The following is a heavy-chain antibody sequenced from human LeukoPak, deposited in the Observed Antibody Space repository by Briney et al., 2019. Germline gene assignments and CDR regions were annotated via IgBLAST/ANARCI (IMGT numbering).Heavy chain of an antibody. D-gene: IGHD3-3*01. CDR3: ARDLGTFGVLIIGS. CDR1: GYNFISFG. V-gene: IGHV1-18*01. Sequence: VASVKVSCKASGYNFISFGMSWVRQAPGQGLEWMGWISPYNGNTNYAQRLQGRVTLTTDTSTNTVYMELRSLTSDDTALYYCARDLGTFGVLIIGSWGQGTLVTVSS. J-gene: IGHJ4*02. CDR2: ISPYNGNT.